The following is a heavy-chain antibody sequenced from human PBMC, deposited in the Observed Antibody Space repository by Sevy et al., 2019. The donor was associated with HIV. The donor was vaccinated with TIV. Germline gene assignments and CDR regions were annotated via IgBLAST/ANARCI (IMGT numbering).Heavy chain of an antibody. D-gene: IGHD3-3*01. CDR2: ISDDSRYI. V-gene: IGHV3-21*04. CDR1: GFTFRTYS. Sequence: GGSLRLSCAASGFTFRTYSMNWVRQAPGKGLEWLSSISDDSRYIYYSESVKGRFTISRAKAKNILYLQMNNLRVEDTAIYYCARDFTVFGVVSAIDYWGQGNLVTVSS. J-gene: IGHJ4*02. CDR3: ARDFTVFGVVSAIDY.